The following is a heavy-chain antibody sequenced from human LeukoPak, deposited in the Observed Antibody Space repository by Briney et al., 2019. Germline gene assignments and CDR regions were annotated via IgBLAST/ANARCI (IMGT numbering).Heavy chain of an antibody. J-gene: IGHJ6*02. CDR2: ISSSGSTI. CDR1: GFTFSDYY. CDR3: ARDRIAAHYYYYYYGMDV. Sequence: GRTLRLSCAASGFTFSDYYMSWIRQAPGKGLEWVSYISSSGSTIYYADSVKGRFTISRDNAKNSLYLQMNSLRAEDTAVYYCARDRIAAHYYYYYYGMDVWGQGTTVTVSS. V-gene: IGHV3-11*01. D-gene: IGHD6-13*01.